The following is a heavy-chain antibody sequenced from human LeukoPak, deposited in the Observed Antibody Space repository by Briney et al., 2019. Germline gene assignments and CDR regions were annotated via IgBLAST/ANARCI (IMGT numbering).Heavy chain of an antibody. CDR1: GFTFSSYS. Sequence: GGSLRLSCAASGFTFSSYSMNWVRQAPGKGLEWVSYISSSSSTIYYADSVKGRFTISRDNAKNSLYLQMNSLRAEDTAVYYCARAGVRKAAADYYFDYWGQGTLVTVSS. V-gene: IGHV3-48*01. CDR3: ARAGVRKAAADYYFDY. D-gene: IGHD6-13*01. CDR2: ISSSSSTI. J-gene: IGHJ4*02.